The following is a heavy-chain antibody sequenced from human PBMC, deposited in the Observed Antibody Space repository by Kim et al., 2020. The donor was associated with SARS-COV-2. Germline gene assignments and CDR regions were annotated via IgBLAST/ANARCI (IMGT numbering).Heavy chain of an antibody. CDR2: TYYRSKWYN. Sequence: SETLSLTCVISGDSVSSNDATWNWNRQSPSRGLEWLGRTYYRSKWYNDYAVSVKSRITVNPDTSKNQFSLQLNSVTPEDTALYYCARENYYFDLWGRGTLVTVSS. V-gene: IGHV6-1*01. CDR3: ARENYYFDL. D-gene: IGHD1-7*01. J-gene: IGHJ2*01. CDR1: GDSVSSNDAT.